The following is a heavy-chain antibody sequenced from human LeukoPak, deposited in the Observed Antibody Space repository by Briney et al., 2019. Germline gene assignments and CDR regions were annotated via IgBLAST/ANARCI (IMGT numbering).Heavy chain of an antibody. V-gene: IGHV4-34*01. Sequence: PSETLSLTCAVYGGSFSGYYWSWLRQPPGKGLEWIGEINHSGSTNYNPSLKSRVTISVDTSKNQFSLKLSSVTAADTAVYYCARGRCSSTSCYVYNWFDPWGQGTLVTVSS. J-gene: IGHJ5*02. CDR2: INHSGST. CDR3: ARGRCSSTSCYVYNWFDP. CDR1: GGSFSGYY. D-gene: IGHD2-2*01.